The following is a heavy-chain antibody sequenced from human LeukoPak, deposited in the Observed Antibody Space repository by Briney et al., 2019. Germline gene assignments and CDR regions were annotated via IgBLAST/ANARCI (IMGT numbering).Heavy chain of an antibody. J-gene: IGHJ4*02. D-gene: IGHD2-15*01. CDR2: IRSKANSYAT. V-gene: IGHV3-73*01. CDR3: TTCSGGSCYSFY. CDR1: GFTFSGSA. Sequence: GGSLKLSCAASGFTFSGSAMHWVRQASWKGLEWVGRIRSKANSYATAYAASVKGRFTISRDDSKNTAYLQMNSLKTEDTAVYYCTTCSGGSCYSFYWGQGTLVTVSS.